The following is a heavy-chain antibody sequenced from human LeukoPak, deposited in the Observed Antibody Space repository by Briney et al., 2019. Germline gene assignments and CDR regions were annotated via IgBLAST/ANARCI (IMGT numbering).Heavy chain of an antibody. Sequence: GGSLRLSCAASGFTFSSYAMSWVRQAPGKGLEWVSGITGSGGSTYYADSVKGRLTISRDNSENTLHLQMNSLRAEDTADYYCAKVVVVLSIDAFDIWGQGTMVTVSS. D-gene: IGHD2-21*01. CDR3: AKVVVVLSIDAFDI. V-gene: IGHV3-23*01. CDR1: GFTFSSYA. CDR2: ITGSGGST. J-gene: IGHJ3*02.